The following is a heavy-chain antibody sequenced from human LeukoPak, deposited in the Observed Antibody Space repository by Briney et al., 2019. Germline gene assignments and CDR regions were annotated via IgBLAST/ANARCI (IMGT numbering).Heavy chain of an antibody. CDR2: ISGRGGST. CDR1: GFTFSSYA. CDR3: AKGGGWSALYYFAY. D-gene: IGHD3-16*01. V-gene: IGHV3-23*01. Sequence: GGSLRLSCAASGFTFSSYAMSWVRQAPGKGLEWVSAISGRGGSTYYADAVKGRFTISRDNSKNTLYLQMKSMRAEDTAVYYCAKGGGWSALYYFAYWGQGTLVTVSS. J-gene: IGHJ4*02.